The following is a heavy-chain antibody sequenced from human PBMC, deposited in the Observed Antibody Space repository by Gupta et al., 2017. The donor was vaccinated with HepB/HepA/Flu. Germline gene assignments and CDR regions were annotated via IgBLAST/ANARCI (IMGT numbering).Heavy chain of an antibody. CDR3: ARDGPHYDIDV. CDR1: GFSFSRYG. CDR2: IWSGGRKN. J-gene: IGHJ6*01. Sequence: QVQLVESGGDVFHPGRSLSLPCAASGFSFSRYGMHWVRQGPGKGLEWVAFIWSGGRKNNYADAVKGRLTISRDDSRKMVYLQLSRVTPEDTAVYYCARDGPHYDIDVWGQGTTVTVSA. V-gene: IGHV3-33*01.